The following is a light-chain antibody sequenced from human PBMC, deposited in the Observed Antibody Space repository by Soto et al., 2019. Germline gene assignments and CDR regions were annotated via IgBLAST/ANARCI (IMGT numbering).Light chain of an antibody. Sequence: SYELTQPLSVSVALGQTARITCGGNNIGTKNMHWYQQKPRQAPVLVIYRDSNRPSGTPDRFSGSNSGNTATLTISRAQAGDEADYYCQVWDSSIVVFGGGTKVTVL. V-gene: IGLV3-9*01. CDR2: RDS. J-gene: IGLJ2*01. CDR1: NIGTKN. CDR3: QVWDSSIVV.